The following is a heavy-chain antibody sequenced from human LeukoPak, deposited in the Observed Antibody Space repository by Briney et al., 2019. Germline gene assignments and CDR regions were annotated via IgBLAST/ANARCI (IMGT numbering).Heavy chain of an antibody. D-gene: IGHD3-3*01. CDR3: ARTYYDFWSGYSSYYFDY. CDR2: IYHSGST. CDR1: GGSISSYY. J-gene: IGHJ4*02. Sequence: SETLSLTCTVSGGSISSYYWSWIRQPPGKWLEWIGSIYHSGSTYYNPSLKSRVTISVDTSKNQFSLKLSSVTAADTAVYYCARTYYDFWSGYSSYYFDYWGQGTLVTVSS. V-gene: IGHV4-59*01.